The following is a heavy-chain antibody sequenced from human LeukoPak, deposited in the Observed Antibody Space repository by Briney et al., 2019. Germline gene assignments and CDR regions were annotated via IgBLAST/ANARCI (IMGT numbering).Heavy chain of an antibody. V-gene: IGHV3-23*01. CDR3: AKDKGDFWSGHHY. Sequence: PGGSLRLSCAASGFTFSNYAMGWVRQAPGKGLEWVSGISSGSDGTYYADSVKGRFTISRDNSKNTLYLQMSSLRAEDTAVYYCAKDKGDFWSGHHYWGQGTLVTVSS. CDR1: GFTFSNYA. J-gene: IGHJ4*02. CDR2: ISSGSDGT. D-gene: IGHD3-3*01.